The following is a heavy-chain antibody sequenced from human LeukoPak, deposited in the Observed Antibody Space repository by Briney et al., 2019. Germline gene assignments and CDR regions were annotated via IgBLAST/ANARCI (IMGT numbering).Heavy chain of an antibody. V-gene: IGHV1-69*04. CDR1: GGTFSSYA. Sequence: ASVKVSCKASGGTFSSYAISWVRQAPGQGLEWMGRIIPILGIANYAQKFQGRVTITADKSTSTAYMELSSLRSEDTAVYYCARDAPARYCSGGSCYSGAFDIWGQGTMVTVSS. CDR3: ARDAPARYCSGGSCYSGAFDI. J-gene: IGHJ3*02. CDR2: IIPILGIA. D-gene: IGHD2-15*01.